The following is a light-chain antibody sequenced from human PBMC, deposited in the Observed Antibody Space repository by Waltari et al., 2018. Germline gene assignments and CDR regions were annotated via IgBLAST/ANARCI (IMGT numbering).Light chain of an antibody. Sequence: QSALTQPASASGSPGQSITISCTGTSSDVGGYNYVSWYQQYPGKAPQLMIDEVSYRSSGSSNRFSGSKSGNTATLTISGLQAEDEADYYCSSYTSTKTGVFGTGTKVTVL. CDR2: EVS. V-gene: IGLV2-14*01. CDR3: SSYTSTKTGV. CDR1: SSDVGGYNY. J-gene: IGLJ1*01.